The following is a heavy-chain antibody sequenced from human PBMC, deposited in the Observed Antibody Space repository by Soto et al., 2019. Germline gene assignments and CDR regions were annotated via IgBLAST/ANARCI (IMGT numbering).Heavy chain of an antibody. Sequence: GGSLRLSCAASGFTFSSYGMHWVRQAPGKGLEWVAVISYDGSNKYYADSVKGRFTISRDNSKNTLYLQMNSLRAEDTAVYYCAKVDAGSNSGAESDTTYYYYYYGMDVWGQGTTVTGSS. J-gene: IGHJ6*02. CDR1: GFTFSSYG. CDR2: ISYDGSNK. CDR3: AKVDAGSNSGAESDTTYYYYYYGMDV. V-gene: IGHV3-30*18. D-gene: IGHD4-4*01.